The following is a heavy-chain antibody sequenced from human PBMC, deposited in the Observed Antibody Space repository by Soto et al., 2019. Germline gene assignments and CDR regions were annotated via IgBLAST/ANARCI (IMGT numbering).Heavy chain of an antibody. Sequence: QVQLVQSGAEVKKPGSSVKVSCKASGGTFSSYTISWVRQAPGQGLEWMGRIIPILGIANYAQKFQGRVTITADKSTRSAYMELSSLRSEDTAVYYCARDYYDSSGHFDYWGQGTLVTVSS. V-gene: IGHV1-69*08. CDR2: IIPILGIA. CDR1: GGTFSSYT. D-gene: IGHD3-22*01. J-gene: IGHJ4*02. CDR3: ARDYYDSSGHFDY.